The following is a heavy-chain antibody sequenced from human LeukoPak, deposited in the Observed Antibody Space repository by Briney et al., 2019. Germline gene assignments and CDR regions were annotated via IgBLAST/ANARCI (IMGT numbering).Heavy chain of an antibody. D-gene: IGHD3-3*01. CDR1: GFSFSDYY. V-gene: IGHV3-11*01. CDR3: ARTYYDFWSGYYTGFWFDP. CDR2: ISSSGSTI. Sequence: PGGSLRLSCAASGFSFSDYYMSWIRQAPGKGLEWASYISSSGSTIYYADSVKGRFTISRDNAKNSLYLQMNSLRAEDTAVYYWARTYYDFWSGYYTGFWFDPWGQGTLVTVSS. J-gene: IGHJ5*02.